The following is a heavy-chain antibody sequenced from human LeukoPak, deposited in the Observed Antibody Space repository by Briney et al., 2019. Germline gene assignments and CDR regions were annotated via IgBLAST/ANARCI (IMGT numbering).Heavy chain of an antibody. D-gene: IGHD6-13*01. CDR3: ARGVLQLVRDAFDI. CDR1: GGSISSYY. V-gene: IGHV4-59*01. Sequence: SETLSLTCTVSGGSISSYYWSWIRQPPGKGLEWIRYIYYSGSTNYNPSLKSRVTISVDTSKNQFSLKLSSVTAADTAVYYCARGVLQLVRDAFDIWGQGTMVTVSS. CDR2: IYYSGST. J-gene: IGHJ3*02.